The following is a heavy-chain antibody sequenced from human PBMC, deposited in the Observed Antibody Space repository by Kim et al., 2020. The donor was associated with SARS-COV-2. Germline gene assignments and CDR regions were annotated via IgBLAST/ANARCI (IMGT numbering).Heavy chain of an antibody. D-gene: IGHD3-9*01. V-gene: IGHV4-39*01. CDR1: GGSISSSSYY. J-gene: IGHJ3*02. Sequence: SETLSLTCTVSGGSISSSSYYWGWIRQPPGKGLEWIGSIYYSGSTYYNPSLKSRVTISVDTSKNQFSLKLSSVTAADTAVYYCAKPSYDILTGYSLPDDAFDIWGQGTMVTVSS. CDR2: IYYSGST. CDR3: AKPSYDILTGYSLPDDAFDI.